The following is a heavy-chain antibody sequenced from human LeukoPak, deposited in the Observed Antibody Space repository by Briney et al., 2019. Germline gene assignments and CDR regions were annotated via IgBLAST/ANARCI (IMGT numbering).Heavy chain of an antibody. Sequence: ASVKVSCKASGYTFTGYYMHWVRQAPGQGLEWMGWISAYSGNTNYAQEFQGRVTMTTDTPTSTAYMELRSLRSDDTAVFYCAKDNQGYCNAGICPPPLLDYWGQGTLVIVSS. CDR1: GYTFTGYY. CDR2: ISAYSGNT. V-gene: IGHV1-18*04. D-gene: IGHD2-15*01. J-gene: IGHJ4*02. CDR3: AKDNQGYCNAGICPPPLLDY.